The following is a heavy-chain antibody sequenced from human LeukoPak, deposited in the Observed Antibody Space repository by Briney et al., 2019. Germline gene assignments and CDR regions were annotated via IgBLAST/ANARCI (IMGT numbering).Heavy chain of an antibody. CDR3: ASSGYLVAY. V-gene: IGHV3-43D*03. CDR2: ITWDGGIS. CDR1: GFTFDDYA. D-gene: IGHD3-22*01. Sequence: GGSLRLSCAASGFTFDDYAMHWVRQAPGKGLEWISLITWDGGISYYVDSLKGRFTISRDNSKNSLYLQMNSLRAEDTAVYYCASSGYLVAYWGQGTLATVSS. J-gene: IGHJ4*02.